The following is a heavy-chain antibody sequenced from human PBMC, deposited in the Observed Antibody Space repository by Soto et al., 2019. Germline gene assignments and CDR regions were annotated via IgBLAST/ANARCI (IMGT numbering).Heavy chain of an antibody. D-gene: IGHD4-4*01. CDR3: ARGPDYSYADGDYYYYGMDV. Sequence: ETLSLTCTVSGGSISSYYWSWIRQPPGKGLEWIGYIYYSGSTNYNPSLKSRVTISVDTSKNQFSLKLSSVTAADTAVYYCARGPDYSYADGDYYYYGMDVWGQGTTVTSP. J-gene: IGHJ6*02. CDR2: IYYSGST. V-gene: IGHV4-59*01. CDR1: GGSISSYY.